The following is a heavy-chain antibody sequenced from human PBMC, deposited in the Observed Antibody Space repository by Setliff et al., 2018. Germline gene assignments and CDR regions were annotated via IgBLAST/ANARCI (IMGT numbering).Heavy chain of an antibody. CDR3: VRGPGPSVVVAIPFDH. D-gene: IGHD5-12*01. CDR2: INPSGGST. V-gene: IGHV1-46*01. J-gene: IGHJ4*02. CDR1: GYTFTSYY. Sequence: ASVKVSCKASGYTFTSYYMHWVRQAPGQGLEWMGIINPSGGSTSYAQKFQGRVTMTRDTSTSTVYMELSSLRSEDTAVYYCVRGPGPSVVVAIPFDHWGQGSLVTVSS.